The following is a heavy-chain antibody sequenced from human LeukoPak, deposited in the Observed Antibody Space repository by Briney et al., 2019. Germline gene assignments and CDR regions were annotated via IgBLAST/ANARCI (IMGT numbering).Heavy chain of an antibody. CDR1: GGSISSSAHY. Sequence: SETLSLTCTVSGGSISSSAHYWGWIRQPPGKGLEWIACVHHSGSTFYNPSLRSRVTISVDTSKNQFSLRLRSVTAADTAVYYCARHFLPYYFDYWGQGTLATVSS. CDR2: VHHSGST. J-gene: IGHJ4*02. V-gene: IGHV4-39*01. CDR3: ARHFLPYYFDY.